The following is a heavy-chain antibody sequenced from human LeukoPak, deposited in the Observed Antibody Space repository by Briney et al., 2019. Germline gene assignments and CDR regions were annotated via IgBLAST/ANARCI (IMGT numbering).Heavy chain of an antibody. CDR2: IKRDGDEK. CDR1: GFTFSSYW. D-gene: IGHD3-10*01. J-gene: IGHJ5*01. CDR3: AKEGAYPIITYDS. Sequence: GGSLRLSCAASGFTFSSYWMNWVRQAPGKGLEWVANIKRDGDEKNYVDSVKGRFSISRDNAKNSLYLQMDSLRAEDTAVYYCAKEGAYPIITYDSWGQGALVTVSS. V-gene: IGHV3-7*01.